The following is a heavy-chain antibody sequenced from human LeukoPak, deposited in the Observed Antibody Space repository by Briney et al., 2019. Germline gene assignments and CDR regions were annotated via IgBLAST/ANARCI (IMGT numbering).Heavy chain of an antibody. CDR3: HGGGSY. D-gene: IGHD2-15*01. J-gene: IGHJ4*02. CDR2: INWNSGSI. Sequence: GGSLRLSCAASGFSFDDYGMYWVRQAPGKGLEWVSGINWNSGSIDYADSVKGRFTVSRDNAKNSLYLQMNSLRVEDTALYYCHGGGSYWGQGTLVTVSS. V-gene: IGHV3-9*01. CDR1: GFSFDDYG.